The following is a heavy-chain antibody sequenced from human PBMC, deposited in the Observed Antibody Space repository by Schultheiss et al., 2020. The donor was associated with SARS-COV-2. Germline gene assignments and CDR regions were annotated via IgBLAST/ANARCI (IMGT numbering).Heavy chain of an antibody. CDR3: AVMTRTANDYGDYDTYYFDY. V-gene: IGHV3-23*01. CDR1: GFTFSSYA. CDR2: ISGYSSNT. Sequence: GESLKISCAASGFTFSSYAMSWVRQAPGKGLEWVSTISGYSSNTYYADSVKGRFTISRDNSKNTLYLQMNSLRAEDTAVYYCAVMTRTANDYGDYDTYYFDYWGQGTLVTVSS. D-gene: IGHD4-17*01. J-gene: IGHJ4*02.